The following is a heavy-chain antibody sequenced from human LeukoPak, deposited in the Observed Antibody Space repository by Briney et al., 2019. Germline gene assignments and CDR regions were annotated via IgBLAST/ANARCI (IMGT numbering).Heavy chain of an antibody. J-gene: IGHJ4*02. Sequence: GESLQISCKVSGYSFTSYWIGWVRQMPGKGLEWMGIIYPGDSDTRYSPSFQGQVTISADKSISTAYLQWSSLKASDTAAYYCAKHRGPVGAAREADYWGQGTLVTVSS. CDR2: IYPGDSDT. D-gene: IGHD1-26*01. V-gene: IGHV5-51*01. CDR1: GYSFTSYW. CDR3: AKHRGPVGAAREADY.